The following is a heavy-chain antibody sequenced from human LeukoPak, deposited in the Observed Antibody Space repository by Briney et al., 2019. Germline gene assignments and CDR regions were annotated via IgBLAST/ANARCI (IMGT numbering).Heavy chain of an antibody. Sequence: GGSLRLSCAASGFTFSSYAMSWFRQAPGKGLEWVSAISGSGGSTYYADSGKGRFTISRDNSKNTLYLQMNSLRAEDTAVYYCAKRSTVTTNDYWGQGTLVTVSS. J-gene: IGHJ4*02. D-gene: IGHD4-17*01. CDR2: ISGSGGST. CDR1: GFTFSSYA. V-gene: IGHV3-23*01. CDR3: AKRSTVTTNDY.